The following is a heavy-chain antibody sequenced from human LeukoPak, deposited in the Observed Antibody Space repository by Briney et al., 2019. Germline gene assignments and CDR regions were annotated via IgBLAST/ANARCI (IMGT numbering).Heavy chain of an antibody. D-gene: IGHD3-9*01. V-gene: IGHV3-33*01. CDR1: GFTFSSYG. Sequence: GGSLRLSCAASGFTFSSYGMHWVRQAPGKGLEWVAVIWYDGSNKYYADSVKGRFTISRDNSKNTLYLQMNSLRAEDTAVYYCARDQTYYDILTAGMDVWGQGTTVTVSS. J-gene: IGHJ6*02. CDR2: IWYDGSNK. CDR3: ARDQTYYDILTAGMDV.